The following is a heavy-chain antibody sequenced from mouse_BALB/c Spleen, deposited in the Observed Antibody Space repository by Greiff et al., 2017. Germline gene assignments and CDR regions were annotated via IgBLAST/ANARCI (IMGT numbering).Heavy chain of an antibody. V-gene: IGHV5-6-5*01. CDR3: ARDFSHFDY. CDR2: ISSGGST. J-gene: IGHJ2*01. Sequence: EVQGVESGGGLVKPGGSLKLSCAASGFTFSSYAMSWVRQTPEKRLEWVASISSGGSTYYPDSVKGRFTISRDNARNILYLQMSSLRSEDTAMYYCARDFSHFDYWGQGTTLTVSS. CDR1: GFTFSSYA.